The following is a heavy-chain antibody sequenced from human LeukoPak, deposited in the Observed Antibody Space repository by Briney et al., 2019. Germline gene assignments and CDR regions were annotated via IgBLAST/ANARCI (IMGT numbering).Heavy chain of an antibody. CDR1: GGSLSGSSYY. V-gene: IGHV4-39*01. Sequence: PSETLSLTCTVSGGSLSGSSYYWGWIRQPPGKGLEWIGSMYYSGSTYYNPSLWSRVTISVDTSKNQFSLKLSYLTAADTAVYYFARLGTYGSEGVDPWGQGTLVTVSS. CDR2: MYYSGST. J-gene: IGHJ5*02. D-gene: IGHD3-10*01. CDR3: ARLGTYGSEGVDP.